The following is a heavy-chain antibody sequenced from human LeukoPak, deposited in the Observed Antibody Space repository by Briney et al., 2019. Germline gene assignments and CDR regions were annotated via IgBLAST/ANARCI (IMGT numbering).Heavy chain of an antibody. J-gene: IGHJ4*02. Sequence: GGSLRLSCAASGFTVSSNYMSWVRQAPGKGLEWVSVIYGGGSTYYADSVKGRFSISRDTSKNAVYLQMNSLRAEDTAVYYCARAQFYHDSSTYGPDYWGQGTVVTVSS. CDR1: GFTVSSNY. V-gene: IGHV3-53*01. D-gene: IGHD3-22*01. CDR2: IYGGGST. CDR3: ARAQFYHDSSTYGPDY.